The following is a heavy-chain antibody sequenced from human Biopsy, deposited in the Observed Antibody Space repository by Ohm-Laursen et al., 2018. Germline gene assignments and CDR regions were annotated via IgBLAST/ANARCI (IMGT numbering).Heavy chain of an antibody. CDR2: ISYTGYT. J-gene: IGHJ1*01. D-gene: IGHD4-23*01. Sequence: SETLSLTCTVSGGSISSYYWSWIRQPPGKGLEWIGHISYTGYTSYKSSLKSRVTISLDTSRKHFSLRLTSLAAADTAVYYCARGSNEYGGLYFPHWGQGTLVTVSS. CDR3: ARGSNEYGGLYFPH. CDR1: GGSISSYY. V-gene: IGHV4-59*01.